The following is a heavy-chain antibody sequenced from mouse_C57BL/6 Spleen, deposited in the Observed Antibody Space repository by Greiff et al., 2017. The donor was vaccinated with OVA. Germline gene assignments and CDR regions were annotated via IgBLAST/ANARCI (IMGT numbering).Heavy chain of an antibody. CDR1: GYSITSGYY. CDR2: ISYDGSN. Sequence: EVQRVESGPGLVKPSQSLSLTCSVTGYSITSGYYWNWIRQFPGNKLEWMGYISYDGSNNYNPSLKNRISITRDTSKNQFFLKLNSVTTEDTATYYCARAIYYDYDVWYFDVWGTGTTVTVSS. D-gene: IGHD2-4*01. V-gene: IGHV3-6*01. J-gene: IGHJ1*03. CDR3: ARAIYYDYDVWYFDV.